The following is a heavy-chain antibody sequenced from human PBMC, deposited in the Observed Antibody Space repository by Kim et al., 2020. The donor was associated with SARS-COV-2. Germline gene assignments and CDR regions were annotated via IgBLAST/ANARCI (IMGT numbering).Heavy chain of an antibody. D-gene: IGHD3-22*01. Sequence: GGSLRLSCAASGFTFSSYAMSWVRQAPGKGLEWVSAISGSGGSTYYADSVKGRFTISRDNSKNTLYLQMNSLRAEDTAVYYCAKVSQGYYDSSGYGYWGQGTLVTVSS. J-gene: IGHJ4*02. V-gene: IGHV3-23*01. CDR2: ISGSGGST. CDR1: GFTFSSYA. CDR3: AKVSQGYYDSSGYGY.